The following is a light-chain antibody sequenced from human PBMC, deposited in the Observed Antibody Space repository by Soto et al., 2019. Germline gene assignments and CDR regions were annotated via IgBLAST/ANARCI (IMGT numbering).Light chain of an antibody. CDR1: QSVSSD. V-gene: IGKV3-15*01. CDR3: QQYNNWPPYS. CDR2: GAS. Sequence: EIMMTQSPDTLSVSPGERATLSCRASQSVSSDLAWYQQKPGQAPRLLIYGASTRAPGIPGRFTGSGFGTDFTLTISSLQSEDFAVYYCQQYNNWPPYSFGQGTKLEIK. J-gene: IGKJ2*03.